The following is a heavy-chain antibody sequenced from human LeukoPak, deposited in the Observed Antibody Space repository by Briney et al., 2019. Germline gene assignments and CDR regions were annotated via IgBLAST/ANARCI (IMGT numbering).Heavy chain of an antibody. V-gene: IGHV4-39*01. Sequence: SETLSLTCTVSGGSISSSSYYWGWIRQPPGKGLEWIGSIYYSGSTYYNPSLKSRVTMSVDTSKNQFSLKLSSVTAADTAVYYCARQSAAAGPVWGQETLVTVSS. D-gene: IGHD6-13*01. CDR3: ARQSAAAGPV. CDR2: IYYSGST. CDR1: GGSISSSSYY. J-gene: IGHJ4*02.